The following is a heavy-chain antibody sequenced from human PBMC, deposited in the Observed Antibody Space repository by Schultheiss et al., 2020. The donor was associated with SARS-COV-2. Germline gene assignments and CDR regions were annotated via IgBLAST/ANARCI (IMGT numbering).Heavy chain of an antibody. J-gene: IGHJ4*02. Sequence: SETLSLTCTVSGGSISSYYWSWIRQPPGKGLEWIGYIYYSGSTNYNPSLKSRVTISVDTSKNQFSLKLSSVTAADTAVYYCARDTAGIYYDSSGLDYWGQGTLVTVSS. D-gene: IGHD3-22*01. CDR3: ARDTAGIYYDSSGLDY. CDR2: IYYSGST. V-gene: IGHV4-59*12. CDR1: GGSISSYY.